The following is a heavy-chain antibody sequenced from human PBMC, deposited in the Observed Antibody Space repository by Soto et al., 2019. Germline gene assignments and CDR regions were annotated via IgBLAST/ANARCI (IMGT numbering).Heavy chain of an antibody. CDR1: GGSTGSLAYY. J-gene: IGHJ5*02. Sequence: QLQLQESGPGLVEPSETLSLTCTVSGGSTGSLAYYWAWIRQPPGRGLEWIGSIYYSGSIYHNPSLKRRVTMSVDTSKNHFSLNMTSVPAADTAIYYCARQSVMNWFDPWGQGTLVTVAS. V-gene: IGHV4-39*01. CDR2: IYYSGSI. CDR3: ARQSVMNWFDP. D-gene: IGHD2-8*01.